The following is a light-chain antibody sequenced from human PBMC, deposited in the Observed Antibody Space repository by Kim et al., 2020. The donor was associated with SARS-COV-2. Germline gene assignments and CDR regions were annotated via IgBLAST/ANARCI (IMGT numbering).Light chain of an antibody. CDR1: QSIGSD. Sequence: IVMTQSPATLSVSPGERATLSCRASQSIGSDLAWYQQKPGQAPRLLIYGASTGATDTPARFSGSGSGTEFTLTIDSLHSDDFAIYYCQQYNNWPSFTFGTGTKVDIK. J-gene: IGKJ3*01. CDR2: GAS. V-gene: IGKV3-15*01. CDR3: QQYNNWPSFT.